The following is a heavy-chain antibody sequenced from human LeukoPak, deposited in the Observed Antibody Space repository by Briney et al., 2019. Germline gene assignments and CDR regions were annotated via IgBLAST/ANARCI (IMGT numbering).Heavy chain of an antibody. D-gene: IGHD3-3*01. V-gene: IGHV3-21*01. CDR2: ISLSSDYI. CDR1: GFTFSTYS. CDR3: ARDMCYDFWGGYYTGLRFDP. J-gene: IGHJ5*02. Sequence: GGSLRLSCAASGFTFSTYSMNWVRQAPGKGLEWISYISLSSDYIFYADSVRGRFTISRDNAKNSLYLQMNSLRAEDTAVYYCARDMCYDFWGGYYTGLRFDPWGQGTLVTVSS.